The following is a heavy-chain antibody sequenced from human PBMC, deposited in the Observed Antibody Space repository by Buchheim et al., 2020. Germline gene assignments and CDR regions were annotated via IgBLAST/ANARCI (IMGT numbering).Heavy chain of an antibody. V-gene: IGHV1-46*01. CDR1: GYTFTSYY. J-gene: IGHJ6*02. Sequence: QVQLVQSGAEVKKPGASVKVSCKASGYTFTSYYMHWVRQAPGQGLEWMGIINPSGGSTSYAQKFQGRVTMTRDTSTSTVYMELSSLRSEDTAVYYCARDKGPGPKSVNIVVVVAAYYYYGMDVWGQGTT. CDR3: ARDKGPGPKSVNIVVVVAAYYYYGMDV. D-gene: IGHD2-15*01. CDR2: INPSGGST.